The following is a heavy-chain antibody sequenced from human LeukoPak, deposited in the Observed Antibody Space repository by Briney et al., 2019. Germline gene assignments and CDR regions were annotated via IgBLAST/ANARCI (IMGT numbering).Heavy chain of an antibody. CDR2: IGDGGYST. CDR1: GFTFSTYA. V-gene: IGHV3-23*01. CDR3: ARDRGGGWLHDAFDM. D-gene: IGHD6-19*01. J-gene: IGHJ3*02. Sequence: GGSLRLSCAASGFTFSTYAMSWVRQAPGKELEWVSAIGDGGYSTYFADSVKGRFTVSRDNSRNTLYLQMNSLRVEDTALYYCARDRGGGWLHDAFDMWGQGTMVTVSS.